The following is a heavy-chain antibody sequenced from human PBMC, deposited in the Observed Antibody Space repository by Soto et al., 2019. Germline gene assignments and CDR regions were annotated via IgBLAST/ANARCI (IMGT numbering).Heavy chain of an antibody. Sequence: QVQLVQSGAEVKKPGASVKVSCKASGDTFTSYDINWVRQATGQGLEWMGWMNTNSGHTGYTQKFQGRVTMTRSTSISTAYMELSSLTSEDTAVYYCANGGSTSAFDIWGQGTMVTVSS. J-gene: IGHJ3*02. CDR2: MNTNSGHT. V-gene: IGHV1-8*01. CDR1: GDTFTSYD. D-gene: IGHD2-2*01. CDR3: ANGGSTSAFDI.